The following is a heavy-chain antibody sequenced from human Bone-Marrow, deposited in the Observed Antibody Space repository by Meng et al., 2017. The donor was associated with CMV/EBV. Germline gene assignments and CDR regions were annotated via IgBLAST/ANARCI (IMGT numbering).Heavy chain of an antibody. CDR2: IWYDGSNK. CDR3: AREVRSRGGFDP. V-gene: IGHV3-33*01. D-gene: IGHD3-10*01. CDR1: GFTFSSYG. Sequence: GGSLRLSCAASGFTFSSYGMHWVRQAPGKGLEWVAVIWYDGSNKYYADSVKGRFTISRDNSKNTLYLQMNSLRAEDTAVYYCAREVRSRGGFDPWGQGTLVTVSS. J-gene: IGHJ5*02.